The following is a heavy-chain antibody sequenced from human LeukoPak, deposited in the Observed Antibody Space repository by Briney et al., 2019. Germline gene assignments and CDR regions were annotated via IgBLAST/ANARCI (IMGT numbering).Heavy chain of an antibody. D-gene: IGHD2-15*01. V-gene: IGHV3-21*01. J-gene: IGHJ4*02. CDR2: ISSSSSYI. CDR1: GFTFSSYG. CDR3: ARTRVVVVAATHFDY. Sequence: GGSLRLSCAASGFTFSSYGMHWVRQAPGKGLEWVSSISSSSSYIYYADSVKGRFTISRDNAKNSLYLQMNSLRAEDTAVYYCARTRVVVVAATHFDYWGQGTLVTVSS.